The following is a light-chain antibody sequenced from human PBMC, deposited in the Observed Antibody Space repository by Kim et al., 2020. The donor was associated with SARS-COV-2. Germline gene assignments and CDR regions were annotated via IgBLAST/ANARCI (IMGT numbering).Light chain of an antibody. CDR2: YDD. CDR3: AAWDDSLNGYV. CDR1: RSNIGNNV. Sequence: QSVLTQPPSVSEAPRQRVTISCSGSRSNIGNNVVTWYQQLPGKAPKLLIYYDDLLPSGVSDRFSGSKSGTSASLAISGLQSEDEADYYCAAWDDSLNGYVFGTGTKVTVL. J-gene: IGLJ1*01. V-gene: IGLV1-36*01.